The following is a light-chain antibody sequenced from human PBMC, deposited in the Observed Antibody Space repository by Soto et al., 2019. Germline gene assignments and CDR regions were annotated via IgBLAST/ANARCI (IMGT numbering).Light chain of an antibody. CDR3: QQYNDWPPLT. V-gene: IGKV3-15*01. J-gene: IGKJ4*01. CDR1: RSVSSS. Sequence: EVVMTQSPATLSVSPGERATLSCRASRSVSSSLAWYRQRPGQAPRLLIYGASTRATGVPARFSGSGSGTEFTLNISSLQSEDFAIYYWQQYNDWPPLTFGGGTKVEI. CDR2: GAS.